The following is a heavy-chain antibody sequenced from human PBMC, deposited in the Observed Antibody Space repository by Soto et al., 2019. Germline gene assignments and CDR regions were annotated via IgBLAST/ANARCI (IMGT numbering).Heavy chain of an antibody. CDR2: IYYSGST. V-gene: IGHV4-31*03. J-gene: IGHJ4*02. D-gene: IGHD3-16*02. CDR3: ARAYRFLYYFDY. CDR1: GGXISSGGYY. Sequence: SETLSLTCTVSGGXISSGGYYWSWIRQHPGKGLEWIGYIYYSGSTYYNPSLKSRVTISVDTSKNQFSLKLSSVTAADTAVYYCARAYRFLYYFDYWGQGTLVTVSS.